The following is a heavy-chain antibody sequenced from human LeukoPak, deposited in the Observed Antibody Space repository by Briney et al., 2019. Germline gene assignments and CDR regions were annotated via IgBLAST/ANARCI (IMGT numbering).Heavy chain of an antibody. CDR3: ARLYYDSRAADP. CDR2: IGAYNGNT. V-gene: IGHV1-18*01. J-gene: IGHJ5*02. Sequence: ASVKVSCKVSGYTLTELSMHWVRQAPGKGLEWMGWIGAYNGNTNYAQKLQGRVTMTTDTSTSTAYMELRSLRSDDTAVYYCARLYYDSRAADPWGQGTLVTVSS. CDR1: GYTLTELS. D-gene: IGHD3-22*01.